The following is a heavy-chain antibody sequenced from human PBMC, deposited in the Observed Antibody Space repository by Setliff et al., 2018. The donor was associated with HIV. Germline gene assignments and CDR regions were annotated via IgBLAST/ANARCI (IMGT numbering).Heavy chain of an antibody. CDR3: PGGPIRYSSGVGWVLGVESWYSGIDY. D-gene: IGHD2-15*01. CDR1: DGSLSSYY. V-gene: IGHV4-34*01. Sequence: PSETLSLTCAVYDGSLSSYYWSWIRQSTGKGLEWIGEINDSGTTNYNPSLGSRVTLLIAMSKTQLSLKLSSVTAADTAVYFCPGGPIRYSSGVGWVLGVESWYSGIDYWGQVTRVTVPQ. J-gene: IGHJ4*02. CDR2: INDSGTT.